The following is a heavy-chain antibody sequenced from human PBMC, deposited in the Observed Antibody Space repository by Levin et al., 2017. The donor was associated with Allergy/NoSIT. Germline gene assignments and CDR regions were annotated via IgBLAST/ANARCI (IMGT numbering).Heavy chain of an antibody. CDR1: GFTFSRYY. Sequence: AGESLKISCAASGFTFSRYYMHWVRQAPGKGLVWVSRITLDVTDTYYADSVKGRFTISRDNAENTLFLQMNSLRAEDTAIYYCARGGGSSTSCLDYWGQGILVTVSS. V-gene: IGHV3-74*01. D-gene: IGHD2-2*01. CDR3: ARGGGSSTSCLDY. J-gene: IGHJ4*02. CDR2: ITLDVTDT.